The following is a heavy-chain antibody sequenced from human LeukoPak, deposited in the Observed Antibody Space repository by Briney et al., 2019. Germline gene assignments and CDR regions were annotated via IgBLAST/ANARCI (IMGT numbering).Heavy chain of an antibody. CDR1: GGSISSHY. J-gene: IGHJ4*02. CDR2: MYDTVNT. CDR3: ATIKRGYPYGYFDF. Sequence: PSETLSLTCTVSGGSISSHYWSWVRRPQERGRGGIGYMYDTVNTKDNPSLTSRLTLSADTSKNQFSLRLGSVTAADTAVYYCATIKRGYPYGYFDFWGQGILVTVSS. V-gene: IGHV4-59*11. D-gene: IGHD5-18*01.